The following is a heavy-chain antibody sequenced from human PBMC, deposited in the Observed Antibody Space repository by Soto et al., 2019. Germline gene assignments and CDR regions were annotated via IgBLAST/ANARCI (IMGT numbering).Heavy chain of an antibody. CDR1: GFSFSTYW. CDR2: IKEDERVK. J-gene: IGHJ4*02. CDR3: VRDKDRGIPLGSQFDY. Sequence: EVQLVESGGALVQPGGSLRLSCAASGFSFSTYWMSWVRQAPGKGLEWVASIKEDERVKPYVDSVKGRFTISRDNAKNSLSLPMNGLRAADTAIYYCVRDKDRGIPLGSQFDYWGQGTLVTVSS. V-gene: IGHV3-7*05. D-gene: IGHD2-2*03.